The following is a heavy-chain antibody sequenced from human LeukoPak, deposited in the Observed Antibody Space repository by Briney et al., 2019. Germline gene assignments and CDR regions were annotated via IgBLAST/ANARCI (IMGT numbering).Heavy chain of an antibody. CDR3: AKLPAGYYYDSSGFQNPFDY. J-gene: IGHJ4*02. V-gene: IGHV3-23*01. CDR1: GFTFSSYA. D-gene: IGHD3-22*01. CDR2: ISGSGGST. Sequence: VGSLRLSCAASGFTFSSYAMSWVRQAPGKGLEWVSAISGSGGSTYYADSVKGRFTISRDNSKNTLSLQMNSLRAEDTAVYYCAKLPAGYYYDSSGFQNPFDYWGQGTLVTVSS.